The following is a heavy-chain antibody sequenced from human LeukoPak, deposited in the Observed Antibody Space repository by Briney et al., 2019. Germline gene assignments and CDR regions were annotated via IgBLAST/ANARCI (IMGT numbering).Heavy chain of an antibody. CDR2: TGSTGVST. Sequence: GGSLRLSCAASGFTFSSYAMNWVRQAPGKGLEWVSATGSTGVSTFYADSVKGRFTVSRDNSKNTLSLQMNSLRAEDTAVYYCARDYADYVGYFFFDYWGQGTLVTVSS. CDR1: GFTFSSYA. J-gene: IGHJ4*02. V-gene: IGHV3-23*01. D-gene: IGHD4-17*01. CDR3: ARDYADYVGYFFFDY.